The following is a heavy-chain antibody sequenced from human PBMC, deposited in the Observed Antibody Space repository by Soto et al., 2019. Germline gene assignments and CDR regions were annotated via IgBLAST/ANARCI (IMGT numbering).Heavy chain of an antibody. D-gene: IGHD4-17*01. CDR3: ARGCRLRRVYYYYGMDV. CDR2: INAGNGNT. Sequence: ASVKVSCKASGYTFTSYAMHWVRQAPGQRLEWMGWINAGNGNTKYSQKFQGRVTITRDTSASTAYMELSSLRSEDTAVYYYARGCRLRRVYYYYGMDVWGQGTTVTVSS. V-gene: IGHV1-3*01. CDR1: GYTFTSYA. J-gene: IGHJ6*02.